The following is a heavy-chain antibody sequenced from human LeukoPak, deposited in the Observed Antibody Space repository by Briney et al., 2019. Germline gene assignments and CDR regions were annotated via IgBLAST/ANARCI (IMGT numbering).Heavy chain of an antibody. Sequence: SETLSLTCTVSGGSISSGDYYWSWIRQPPGKGLEWIGYIYYSGSTYYNPSLKSRVTISVDTSKNQFSLNLNSVTAADTAVYYCTRASIGSNSEFDYWGQGTLVTVSS. D-gene: IGHD4-23*01. J-gene: IGHJ4*02. CDR1: GGSISSGDYY. CDR3: TRASIGSNSEFDY. V-gene: IGHV4-30-4*02. CDR2: IYYSGST.